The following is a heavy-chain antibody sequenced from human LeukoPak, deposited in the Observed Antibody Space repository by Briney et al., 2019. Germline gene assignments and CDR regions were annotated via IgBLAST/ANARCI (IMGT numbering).Heavy chain of an antibody. CDR2: ISYDASNK. D-gene: IGHD3-22*01. CDR3: AKSYYDSSGYYSYFDY. CDR1: GFSFSSYA. V-gene: IGHV3-30*04. J-gene: IGHJ4*02. Sequence: GGSLRLSCAASGFSFSSYAMHWVRQAPGKGLEWVAVISYDASNKYYADSVKGRFTISRDNSKNTLYLQMNSLRAEDTAVYYCAKSYYDSSGYYSYFDYWGQGTLVTVSS.